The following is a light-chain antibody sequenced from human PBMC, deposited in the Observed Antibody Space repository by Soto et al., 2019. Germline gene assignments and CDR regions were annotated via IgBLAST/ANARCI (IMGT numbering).Light chain of an antibody. CDR3: QQYGSSPLT. J-gene: IGKJ4*01. CDR2: GAS. Sequence: EIVLTQSPGTLSLSPGERATLSCRASQSVSSSYLAWYQQKPGQAPRLLIYGASSRATGIPDMFSGSGSGKDFTLTISRLEPEDFAVYYCQQYGSSPLTFGGGTKVE. CDR1: QSVSSSY. V-gene: IGKV3-20*01.